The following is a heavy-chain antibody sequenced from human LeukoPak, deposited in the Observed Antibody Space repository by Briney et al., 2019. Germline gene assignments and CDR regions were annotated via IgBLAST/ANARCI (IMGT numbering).Heavy chain of an antibody. CDR3: AKRKNSPGYSSLDH. CDR2: VSRSGGTT. J-gene: IGHJ4*02. V-gene: IGHV3-23*01. Sequence: GGSLRLSCSASGFTFTSYALDWVRQAPGKGLEWISVVSRSGGTTYYADSVKGRFTISRDNSKNTVYLQMNSLRVEDTAVYYCAKRKNSPGYSSLDHWGLGTLVTVSS. CDR1: GFTFTSYA. D-gene: IGHD2-15*01.